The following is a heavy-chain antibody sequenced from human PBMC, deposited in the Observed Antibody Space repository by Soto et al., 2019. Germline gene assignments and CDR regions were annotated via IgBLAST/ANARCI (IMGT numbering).Heavy chain of an antibody. D-gene: IGHD7-27*01. CDR3: AKDRGGNWGFYYGMDV. V-gene: IGHV3-23*01. J-gene: IGHJ6*02. CDR1: GFTFAGSV. CDR2: ISGSGGFT. Sequence: GGSLRLSCAASGFTFAGSVMSWVRQAPGKGLEWVSDISGSGGFTSYADSVKGRFTISRDNSKTTLYLEMSSLRVEDTAMYYCAKDRGGNWGFYYGMDVWGQGTTVTVSS.